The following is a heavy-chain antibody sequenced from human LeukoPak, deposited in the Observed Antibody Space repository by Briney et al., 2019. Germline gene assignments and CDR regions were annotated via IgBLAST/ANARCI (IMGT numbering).Heavy chain of an antibody. CDR2: MHYSGAT. CDR1: GGSFSGYY. CDR3: ARGILGLYYFDV. Sequence: SETLSLTCAISGGSFSGYYWTWIREAPGKGLEWIGEMHYSGATSYKPSLRSRVTISRGTSENQLSLEVTSVTAADTAVYYCARGILGLYYFDVWGRGTSATVSS. V-gene: IGHV4-34*01. J-gene: IGHJ2*01. D-gene: IGHD3-16*01.